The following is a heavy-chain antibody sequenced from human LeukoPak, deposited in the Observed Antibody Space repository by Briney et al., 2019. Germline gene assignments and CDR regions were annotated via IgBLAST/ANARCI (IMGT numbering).Heavy chain of an antibody. J-gene: IGHJ4*02. CDR2: IRYDGSNK. D-gene: IGHD3-10*01. V-gene: IGHV3-30*02. Sequence: GGSLRLSCAASGFTFSSYSMNWVRQAPGKGLEWVAFIRYDGSNKYYADSVKGRFTISRDNSKNTLYLQMNSLRAEDTAVYYCASVLWFGGIFFDYWGQGTLVTVSS. CDR3: ASVLWFGGIFFDY. CDR1: GFTFSSYS.